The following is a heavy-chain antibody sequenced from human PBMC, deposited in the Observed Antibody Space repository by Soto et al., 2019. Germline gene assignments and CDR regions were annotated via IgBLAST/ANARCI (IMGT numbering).Heavy chain of an antibody. CDR3: AREFIVVVVAATLKRNWFDP. CDR2: IIPIFGTA. V-gene: IGHV1-69*13. Sequence: SVKVSCKASGGTFSSDAISWVRQAPGQGLEWMGGIIPIFGTANYAQKFQGRVTITADESTSTAYMELSSLRSEDTAVYYCAREFIVVVVAATLKRNWFDPWGQGTLVTVSS. CDR1: GGTFSSDA. D-gene: IGHD2-15*01. J-gene: IGHJ5*02.